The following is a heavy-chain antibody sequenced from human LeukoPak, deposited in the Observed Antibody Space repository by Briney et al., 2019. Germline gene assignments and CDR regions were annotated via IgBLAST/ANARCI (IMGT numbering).Heavy chain of an antibody. J-gene: IGHJ4*02. V-gene: IGHV1-69*02. Sequence: SVKVSCKASGYTFTGYYMHWVRQAPGQGLEWMGRIIPILGIANYAQKFQGRVTITADKSTSTAYMELSSLRSEDTAVYYCASRVRSGDYWGQGTLVTVSS. CDR1: GYTFTGYY. CDR3: ASRVRSGDY. D-gene: IGHD3-10*01. CDR2: IIPILGIA.